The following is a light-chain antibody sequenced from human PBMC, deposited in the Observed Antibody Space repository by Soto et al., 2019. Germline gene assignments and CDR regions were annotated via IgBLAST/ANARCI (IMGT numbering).Light chain of an antibody. V-gene: IGKV3-20*01. Sequence: EIVLTQSPATLSLSPGERATLTCRASQSVGGTYLAWYQQKPGQAPRLLISGASRRATDIPDRFSGSGSETDFTLTISRLEPEEFAVYHCQQYGRSPGTFGQGTKLEI. CDR2: GAS. J-gene: IGKJ2*01. CDR1: QSVGGTY. CDR3: QQYGRSPGT.